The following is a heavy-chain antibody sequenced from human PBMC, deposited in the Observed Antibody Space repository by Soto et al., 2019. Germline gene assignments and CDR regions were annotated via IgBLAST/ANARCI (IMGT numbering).Heavy chain of an antibody. CDR3: ARLLGGYDDYGGWFAP. V-gene: IGHV4-59*01. CDR2: VSHSGRT. D-gene: IGHD4-17*01. CDR1: GGSISPYS. J-gene: IGHJ5*02. Sequence: SETLSLTCTISGGSISPYSWTWIRQSPGKGLEWIGYVSHSGRTFYTPSLKSRLTMSLDTSRSQFSLRLKSVSAADTAVYYCARLLGGYDDYGGWFAPWGQGTLVIVSS.